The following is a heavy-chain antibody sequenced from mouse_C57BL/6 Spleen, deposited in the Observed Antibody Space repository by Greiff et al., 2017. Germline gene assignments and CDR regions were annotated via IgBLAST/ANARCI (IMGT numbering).Heavy chain of an antibody. D-gene: IGHD4-1*01. J-gene: IGHJ2*01. CDR1: GYSITSGYY. Sequence: EVKLMESGPGLVKPSQSLSLTCSVTGYSITSGYYWNWIRQFPGNKLEWMGYISYDGSNNYNPSLKNRISITRDTSKNQFFLKLKFVTTEDTATYYCARTGTFFDYWGQGTTLTVSA. CDR3: ARTGTFFDY. CDR2: ISYDGSN. V-gene: IGHV3-6*01.